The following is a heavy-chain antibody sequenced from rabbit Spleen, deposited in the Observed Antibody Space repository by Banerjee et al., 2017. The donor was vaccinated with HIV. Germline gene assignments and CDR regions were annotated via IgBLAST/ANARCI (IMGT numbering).Heavy chain of an antibody. D-gene: IGHD8-1*01. J-gene: IGHJ6*01. CDR3: ARDTGSSFSSYGMDL. CDR2: IGGSSSGFT. V-gene: IGHV1S40*01. Sequence: QSLEESGGDLVKPGASLTLTCTASGFSFSGSYYMCWVRQAPGKGLEWIACIGGSSSGFTYSATWAKGRFTCSKTSSTTVTLQMTSLTVADTATYFCARDTGSSFSSYGMDLWGPGTLVTVS. CDR1: GFSFSGSYY.